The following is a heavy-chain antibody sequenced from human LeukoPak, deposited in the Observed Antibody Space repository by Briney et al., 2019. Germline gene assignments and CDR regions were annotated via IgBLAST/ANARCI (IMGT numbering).Heavy chain of an antibody. V-gene: IGHV4-34*01. J-gene: IGHJ6*02. D-gene: IGHD2-2*01. CDR2: INHSGST. CDR3: ASRAPDIVVVPAAKYGMDV. Sequence: PSETLSLTCAVYGGSFSGYYWSWIRQPPGKGLEYIGEINHSGSTNYNPSLKSRVTISVDTPKNQFSLKLSSVTAADTAVYYCASRAPDIVVVPAAKYGMDVWGQGTTVTVSS. CDR1: GGSFSGYY.